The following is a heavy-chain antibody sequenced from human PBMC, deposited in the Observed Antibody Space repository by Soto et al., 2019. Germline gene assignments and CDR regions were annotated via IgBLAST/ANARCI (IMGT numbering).Heavy chain of an antibody. CDR3: ARTHHYYYNGMDV. J-gene: IGHJ6*02. CDR2: IRGSGTTM. CDR1: GFTFSTYD. Sequence: EVQLVESGGGLVQPGGSLRLSCGASGFTFSTYDMIWVRQAPGKGLEWVSSIRGSGTTMFYADSVKGRFTISRDNAKDSLYLQMNSLRAEDTAVYYCARTHHYYYNGMDVWGQGTAGTVSS. V-gene: IGHV3-48*03.